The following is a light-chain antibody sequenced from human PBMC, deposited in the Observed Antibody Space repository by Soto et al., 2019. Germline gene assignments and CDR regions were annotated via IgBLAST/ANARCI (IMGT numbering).Light chain of an antibody. CDR1: QSVSGN. J-gene: IGKJ3*01. CDR2: GAS. Sequence: VMTQSPATFSVPQGDVTTLSSRASQSVSGNLAWYQQKPGQPPRLLIYGASIRATGIPARFSGSGSVTEFTLTISSLQSEDFAVYYCQQYNNWPPATVGPGTRVYIK. V-gene: IGKV3-15*01. CDR3: QQYNNWPPAT.